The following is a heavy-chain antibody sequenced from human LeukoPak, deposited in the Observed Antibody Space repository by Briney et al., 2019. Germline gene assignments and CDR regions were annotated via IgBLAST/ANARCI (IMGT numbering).Heavy chain of an antibody. CDR1: GFTFSSYW. CDR3: ARDDYGDLSDY. J-gene: IGHJ4*02. V-gene: IGHV3-7*01. CDR2: IKGDGSER. D-gene: IGHD4-17*01. Sequence: PGGSLRLSCAASGFTFSSYWMTWVRRAPGKGLEWVANIKGDGSERYSVDSVKGRFTISRDNAKNSLYLQMHSLRVDDTAVYYCARDDYGDLSDYWGQGTLVTVSS.